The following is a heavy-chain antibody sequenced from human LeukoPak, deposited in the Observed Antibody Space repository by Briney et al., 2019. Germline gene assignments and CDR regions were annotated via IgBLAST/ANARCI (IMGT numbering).Heavy chain of an antibody. CDR2: ISYDGSNK. CDR1: GITFSSYT. D-gene: IGHD6-19*01. J-gene: IGHJ1*01. V-gene: IGHV3-30*04. CDR3: ARDSGWYRGYFQH. Sequence: GGSLRLSCAASGITFSSYTIHWVRQAPGKGLEWVAVISYDGSNKYFADSVKGRFTISRDNSKNTLYLQMNSLRAEDTAVYYCARDSGWYRGYFQHWGQGTLVTVSS.